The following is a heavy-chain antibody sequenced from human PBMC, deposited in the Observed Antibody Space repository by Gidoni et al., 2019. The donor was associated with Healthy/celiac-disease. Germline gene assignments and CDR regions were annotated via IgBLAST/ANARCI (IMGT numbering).Heavy chain of an antibody. CDR1: GGAFSSDA. CDR2: IIPIFGTA. D-gene: IGHD6-19*01. Sequence: QVQLVQSGAEVKKPGSSVRVSCKASGGAFSSDAISGVRQAPGPGLEWMGGIIPIFGTATYAQKFQGRVTITADESTRTAYMELSSLRSEATAVYSCAWGPAPDIAVAAEGFDYWGQGTLVTVSS. V-gene: IGHV1-69*01. J-gene: IGHJ4*02. CDR3: AWGPAPDIAVAAEGFDY.